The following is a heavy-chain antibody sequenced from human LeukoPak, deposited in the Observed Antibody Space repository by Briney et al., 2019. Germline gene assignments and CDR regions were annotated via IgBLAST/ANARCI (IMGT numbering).Heavy chain of an antibody. CDR1: GFPFSSYW. V-gene: IGHV3-74*01. J-gene: IGHJ4*02. D-gene: IGHD6-19*01. CDR3: ARGGSGCFDY. Sequence: GGSLRLSCATSGFPFSSYWMHWVRQAPGKGLVWVARIHSDGIGTTYADSVKGRFTISRDNAKNTVSLQMNSLRVEDTAVYYCARGGSGCFDYWGQGTLVTVSS. CDR2: IHSDGIGT.